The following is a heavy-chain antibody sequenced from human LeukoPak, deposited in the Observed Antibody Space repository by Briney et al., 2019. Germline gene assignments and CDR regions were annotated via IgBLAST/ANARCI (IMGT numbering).Heavy chain of an antibody. Sequence: KPSETLSLTCAVYGGSFSGYYWSWIRQPPGKGPEWIGEINHSGSTNYNPSLKSRVTISVDTSKNQFSLKLSSVTAADTAVYYCARARYYYDSSGYMDRFDYWGQGTLVTVSS. CDR1: GGSFSGYY. CDR2: INHSGST. J-gene: IGHJ4*02. V-gene: IGHV4-34*01. CDR3: ARARYYYDSSGYMDRFDY. D-gene: IGHD3-22*01.